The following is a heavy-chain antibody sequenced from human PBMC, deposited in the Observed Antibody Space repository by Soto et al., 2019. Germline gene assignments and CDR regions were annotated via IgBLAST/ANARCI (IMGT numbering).Heavy chain of an antibody. CDR3: ARGEVRSTGAFDI. Sequence: GGPLRLSCAASGFTFSSYAMHWVRQAPGKGLEYVSAISSNGGSTYYANSVKGRFTISRDNSKNTLYLQMGSLRAEDMAVYYCARGEVRSTGAFDIWGQGTMVTVS. V-gene: IGHV3-64*01. D-gene: IGHD1-26*01. CDR2: ISSNGGST. CDR1: GFTFSSYA. J-gene: IGHJ3*02.